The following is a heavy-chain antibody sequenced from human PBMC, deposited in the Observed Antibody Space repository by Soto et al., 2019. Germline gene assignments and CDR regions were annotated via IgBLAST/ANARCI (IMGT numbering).Heavy chain of an antibody. CDR3: ARGQEGIVATH. J-gene: IGHJ4*02. CDR2: IKDGGVT. V-gene: IGHV4-34*01. D-gene: IGHD5-12*01. CDR1: GGSLTGYY. Sequence: QVHLQQWGAGLLKPSETLSLTCAVNGGSLTGYYWSWIRQPPGKGLEWIGEIKDGGVTNYSPSLQRRVTMSEDTSKHQFSLKLNSVPAADTAVYYCARGQEGIVATHWDQGTLVTVSS.